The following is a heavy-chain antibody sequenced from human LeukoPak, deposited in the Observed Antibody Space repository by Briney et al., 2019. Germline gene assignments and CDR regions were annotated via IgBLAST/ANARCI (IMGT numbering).Heavy chain of an antibody. CDR3: ARLEEQWLEKYYYGMDV. CDR1: GFTFSSYA. Sequence: GGSLRLSCAASGFTFSSYAMHWVRQAPGKGLEWVAVISYDGSNKYYADSVKGRFTISRDNSKNTLYLQMNSLRAEDTAVYYCARLEEQWLEKYYYGMDVWGQGTTVTVSS. V-gene: IGHV3-30-3*01. D-gene: IGHD6-19*01. CDR2: ISYDGSNK. J-gene: IGHJ6*02.